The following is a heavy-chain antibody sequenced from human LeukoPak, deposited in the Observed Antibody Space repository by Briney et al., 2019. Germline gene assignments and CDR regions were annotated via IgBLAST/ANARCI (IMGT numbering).Heavy chain of an antibody. Sequence: SETLSLTCAVSGYSISSGYYWGWIRQPPGKGLEWIGSIYHSGSTYYNPSLKSRVTISVDTSKNQFSLKLSSVTAADTAVYYCARRRSTSRKDFDYWGQGTLVTASS. CDR3: ARRRSTSRKDFDY. V-gene: IGHV4-38-2*01. D-gene: IGHD3-3*01. CDR2: IYHSGST. J-gene: IGHJ4*02. CDR1: GYSISSGYY.